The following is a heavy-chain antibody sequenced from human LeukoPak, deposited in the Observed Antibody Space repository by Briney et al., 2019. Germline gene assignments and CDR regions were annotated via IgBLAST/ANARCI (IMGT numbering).Heavy chain of an antibody. Sequence: SETLSLTCAVYGGSFSGYYWSWIRQPPGKGLEWIGEINHSGSTNYNPSLKSRVTISVDTSKNQFSLKLSSVTAADTAVHYCARGYYGSGKPRNYYYYYGMDVWGKGTTVTVSS. CDR2: INHSGST. D-gene: IGHD3-10*01. V-gene: IGHV4-34*01. CDR3: ARGYYGSGKPRNYYYYYGMDV. CDR1: GGSFSGYY. J-gene: IGHJ6*04.